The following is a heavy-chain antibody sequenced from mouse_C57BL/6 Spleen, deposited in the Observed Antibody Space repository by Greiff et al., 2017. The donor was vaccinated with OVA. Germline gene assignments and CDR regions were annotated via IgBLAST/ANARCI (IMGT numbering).Heavy chain of an antibody. D-gene: IGHD1-1*01. Sequence: EVQLQQSGPELVKPGASVKIPCKASGYTFTDYNMDWVKQSHGKSLEWIGDINPNNGGTIYNQKFKGKATLTVDKSSSTAYMELRSLTSEDTAVYYCARMRTVVATGGYYFDYWGQGTTLTVSS. V-gene: IGHV1-18*01. CDR3: ARMRTVVATGGYYFDY. CDR1: GYTFTDYN. J-gene: IGHJ2*01. CDR2: INPNNGGT.